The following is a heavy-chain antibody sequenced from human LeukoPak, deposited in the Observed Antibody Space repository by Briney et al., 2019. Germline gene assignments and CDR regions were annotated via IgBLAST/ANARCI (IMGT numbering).Heavy chain of an antibody. CDR3: ATVDYDSSGYYSFDY. CDR1: GYTFTDYY. V-gene: IGHV1-69-2*01. CDR2: VDPEDGEK. D-gene: IGHD3-22*01. J-gene: IGHJ4*02. Sequence: ASVKISCKVSGYTFTDYYMHWVQQAPGKGLEWMGLVDPEDGEKIYAEKFQGRVTITADTSTDTAYMELSSLRSEDTAVYYCATVDYDSSGYYSFDYWGQGTLVTVSS.